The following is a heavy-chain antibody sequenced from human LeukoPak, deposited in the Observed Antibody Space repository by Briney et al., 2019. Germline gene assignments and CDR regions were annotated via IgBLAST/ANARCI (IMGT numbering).Heavy chain of an antibody. D-gene: IGHD3-22*01. CDR3: AGTYYYDSSGYYYPGGY. J-gene: IGHJ4*02. V-gene: IGHV4-34*01. CDR1: GGSFSGYY. Sequence: SETLSLTCAVYGGSFSGYYWSWIRQPPGKGLEWIGEINHSGSTNYNPSLKSRVTISVDTSKNQFSLKLSSVTAADTAVYYCAGTYYYDSSGYYYPGGYWGQGTLVTVSS. CDR2: INHSGST.